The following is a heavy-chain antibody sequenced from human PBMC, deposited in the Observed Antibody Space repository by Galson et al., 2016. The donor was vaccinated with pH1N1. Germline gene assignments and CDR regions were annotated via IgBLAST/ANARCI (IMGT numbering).Heavy chain of an antibody. CDR2: MSYVGNNK. CDR3: AKLASYSTSSVASYFDS. J-gene: IGHJ4*02. CDR1: GFTFSDYA. D-gene: IGHD6-6*01. Sequence: LRLSCAASGFTFSDYAMHWVRQAPGKGLEWVAIMSYVGNNKYYADSVKGRFTISRDNSKNTLYLQMNSLRAEDTAVYYCAKLASYSTSSVASYFDSWGQGTLVTVSS. V-gene: IGHV3-30*18.